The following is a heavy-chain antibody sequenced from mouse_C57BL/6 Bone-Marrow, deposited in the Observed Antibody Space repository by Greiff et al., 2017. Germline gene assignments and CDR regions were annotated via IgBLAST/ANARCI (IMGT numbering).Heavy chain of an antibody. D-gene: IGHD2-10*02. CDR2: IYPRSGNT. CDR3: AGYGNFPFAY. J-gene: IGHJ3*01. Sequence: QVQLQQSGAELARPGASVKLSCKASGYTFTSYGISWVKQRTGQGLEWIGEIYPRSGNTYYNEKFKGKATLTADKSSSPAYMEPRSLTSEDSAVYICAGYGNFPFAYWGQGTLVTVSA. CDR1: GYTFTSYG. V-gene: IGHV1-81*01.